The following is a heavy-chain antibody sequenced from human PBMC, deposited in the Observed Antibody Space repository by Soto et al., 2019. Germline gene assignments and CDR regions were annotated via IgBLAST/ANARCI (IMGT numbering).Heavy chain of an antibody. CDR1: GFTFSSYG. CDR3: AKVLYGVVTYFDS. V-gene: IGHV3-23*01. J-gene: IGHJ4*02. Sequence: EVQLLESGGGLVQPGGSLRLSCASSGFTFSSYGMTWVRRPPGKGLEWVSAISGSGAATYYADSVQGRFTISRDNSNNKLYLQMNSLRAEDTAVYSCAKVLYGVVTYFDSWGQGTLVTVSS. CDR2: ISGSGAAT. D-gene: IGHD3-3*01.